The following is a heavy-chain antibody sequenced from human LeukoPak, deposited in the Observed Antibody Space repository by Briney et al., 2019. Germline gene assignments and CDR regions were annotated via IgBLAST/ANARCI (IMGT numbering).Heavy chain of an antibody. J-gene: IGHJ6*02. V-gene: IGHV4-39*07. Sequence: PSETLSLTCTVSGGSISSSSYYWGWIRQPPGKGLEWIGSIYYSGSTYYNPSLKSRVTISVDTSKNQFSLKLSSVTAADTAVYYCARDRRRPSLGDILTGYYYPPLVDVWGQGTTVTVSS. CDR3: ARDRRRPSLGDILTGYYYPPLVDV. CDR2: IYYSGST. D-gene: IGHD3-9*01. CDR1: GGSISSSSYY.